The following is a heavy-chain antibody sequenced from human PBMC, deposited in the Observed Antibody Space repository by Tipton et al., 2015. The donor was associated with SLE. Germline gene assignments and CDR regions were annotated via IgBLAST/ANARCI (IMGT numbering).Heavy chain of an antibody. J-gene: IGHJ5*02. D-gene: IGHD3-10*01. CDR3: AGGRGHGSVYNWFDP. V-gene: IGHV4-59*11. CDR2: IYYSGST. Sequence: PGLVKPSETLSLTCTVSGGSISSHYWSWIRQPPGKGLEWIGYIYYSGSTNYNPSLKSRVTISVDTSKNQFSLKLSSVTAADTAVYYCAGGRGHGSVYNWFDPWGQGTLVTVSS. CDR1: GGSISSHY.